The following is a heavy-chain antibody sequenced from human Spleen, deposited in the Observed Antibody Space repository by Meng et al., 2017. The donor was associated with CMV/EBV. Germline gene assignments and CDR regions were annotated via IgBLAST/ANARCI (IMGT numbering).Heavy chain of an antibody. CDR2: INPNTGVT. V-gene: IGHV1-2*02. CDR3: ALSPRTWYQDY. D-gene: IGHD2-2*01. CDR1: GYNFNSYG. Sequence: ASVKVSCKASGYNFNSYGISWVRQAPGQGLEWIGWINPNTGVTESAQRFQGRVTVTRDASSRAANMELTSLTSDDTAVYYCALSPRTWYQDYWGHGTLVTVSS. J-gene: IGHJ4*01.